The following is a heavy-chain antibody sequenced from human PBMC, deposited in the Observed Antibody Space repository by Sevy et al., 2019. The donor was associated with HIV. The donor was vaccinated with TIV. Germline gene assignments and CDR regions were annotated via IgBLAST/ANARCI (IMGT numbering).Heavy chain of an antibody. Sequence: GWSLRLSCAASGFTFSSYAMHWVRQAPGKGLEWVAVISYDGSNKYYADSVKGRFTISRDNSKNTLYLQMNSLRAEDTAVYYCARDLKETYYDFWSGYFAGTAGNAFDIWGQGTMVTVSS. J-gene: IGHJ3*02. CDR3: ARDLKETYYDFWSGYFAGTAGNAFDI. CDR2: ISYDGSNK. V-gene: IGHV3-30-3*01. D-gene: IGHD3-3*01. CDR1: GFTFSSYA.